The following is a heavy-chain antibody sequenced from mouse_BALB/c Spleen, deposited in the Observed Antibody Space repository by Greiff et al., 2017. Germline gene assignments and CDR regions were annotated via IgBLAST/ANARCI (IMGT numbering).Heavy chain of an antibody. V-gene: IGHV5-6*02. Sequence: DVMLVESGGDLVKPGGSLKLSCAASGFTFSSYGMSWVRQTPDKRLEWVATISSGGSYTYYPDSVKGRFTISRDNAKNTLYLQMSSLKSEDTAMYYCARHDSYDWGQGTLVTVSA. CDR2: ISSGGSYT. D-gene: IGHD1-1*01. CDR3: ARHDSYD. J-gene: IGHJ3*01. CDR1: GFTFSSYG.